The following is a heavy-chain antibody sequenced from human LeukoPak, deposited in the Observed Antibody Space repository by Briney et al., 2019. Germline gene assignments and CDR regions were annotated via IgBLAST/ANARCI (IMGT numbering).Heavy chain of an antibody. CDR3: ARFPGYSSGWYGRGLDY. CDR2: INPNSGGT. V-gene: IGHV1-2*02. CDR1: GYTFTGYY. J-gene: IGHJ4*02. Sequence: GASVKVSCKASGYTFTGYYMHWVRQAPGQGLEWMGWINPNSGGTNYAQKFQGRVTMTRDTSISTAYMELSRLRSDDTAVYYCARFPGYSSGWYGRGLDYWGQGTLVTVSS. D-gene: IGHD6-19*01.